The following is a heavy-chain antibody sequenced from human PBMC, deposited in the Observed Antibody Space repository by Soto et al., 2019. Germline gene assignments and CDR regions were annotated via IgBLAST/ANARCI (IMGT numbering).Heavy chain of an antibody. J-gene: IGHJ4*02. CDR1: GFTFSSYA. CDR2: ISSNGGST. V-gene: IGHV3-64D*06. Sequence: PGGSLRLSCSASGFTFSSYAMHWVRQAPGKGLEYVSAISSNGGSTYYADSVKGRFTISRDNSKNTLYLQMSSLRAEDTAAYYCLKSLNQRAMVHLFDYWGQGPLFTVSS. D-gene: IGHD5-18*01. CDR3: LKSLNQRAMVHLFDY.